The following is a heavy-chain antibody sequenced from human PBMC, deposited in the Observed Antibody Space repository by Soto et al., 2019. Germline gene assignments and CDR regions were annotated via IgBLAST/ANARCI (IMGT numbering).Heavy chain of an antibody. CDR3: ARGPELTSGYYTPAFDY. CDR2: IYYSGST. CDR1: GGSISSYY. V-gene: IGHV4-59*01. D-gene: IGHD3-3*01. Sequence: QVQLQESGPGLVKPSETLSLTCTVSGGSISSYYWSWIRQPPGKGLEWIGYIYYSGSTNYNPSLKSRVTISVDTSKNQFSLKLSSVTAADTAVYYCARGPELTSGYYTPAFDYWGQGTLVTVSS. J-gene: IGHJ4*02.